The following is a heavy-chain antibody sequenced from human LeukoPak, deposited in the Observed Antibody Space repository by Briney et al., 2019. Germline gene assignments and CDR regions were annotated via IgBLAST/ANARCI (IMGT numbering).Heavy chain of an antibody. CDR1: GFTFSTYG. J-gene: IGHJ4*02. CDR3: ATSEDTMVRGVTMTYYFHY. Sequence: GRSLRLSCAASGFTFSTYGMHWVRQAPGKGLEWVAVISYDGSNKYYADSVKGRFTISRDNSKNTMYLQMNSLRAEDTAVYYCATSEDTMVRGVTMTYYFHYWGQGTLVTVSS. V-gene: IGHV3-30*03. D-gene: IGHD3-10*01. CDR2: ISYDGSNK.